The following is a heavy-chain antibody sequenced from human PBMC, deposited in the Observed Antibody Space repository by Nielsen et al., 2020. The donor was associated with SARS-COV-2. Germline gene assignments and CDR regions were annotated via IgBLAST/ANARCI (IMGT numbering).Heavy chain of an antibody. CDR2: IIPILGIA. Sequence: SVKVSCKASGGTFSSYTISWVRQAPGQGLEWMGRIIPILGIANYAQKFQGRVTITADKSTSTAYMELSSLRSEDTAVYYCARAKRGGYYYYYGMDVWGQGTTVTVSS. CDR3: ARAKRGGYYYYYGMDV. V-gene: IGHV1-69*02. D-gene: IGHD6-13*01. J-gene: IGHJ6*02. CDR1: GGTFSSYT.